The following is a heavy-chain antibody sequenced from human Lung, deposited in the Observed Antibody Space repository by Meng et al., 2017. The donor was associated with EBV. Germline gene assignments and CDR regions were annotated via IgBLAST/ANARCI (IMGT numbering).Heavy chain of an antibody. D-gene: IGHD1-20*01. Sequence: QGPPQESGPGLVKPSGTLSLTCTFSSASISSYNYWTWVRQSPGKGLEWIGEIYHNENTNYNPSLMSRVTMSLDKSKNHFSLNLRSVTAADTAVYFCARAPGNWNFDSWGQGTLVTVSS. J-gene: IGHJ4*02. CDR1: SASISSYNY. V-gene: IGHV4-4*02. CDR2: IYHNENT. CDR3: ARAPGNWNFDS.